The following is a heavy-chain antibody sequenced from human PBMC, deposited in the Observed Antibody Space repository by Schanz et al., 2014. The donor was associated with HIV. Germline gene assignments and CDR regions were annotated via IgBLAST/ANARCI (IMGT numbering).Heavy chain of an antibody. Sequence: QVQLVQSGAEVKKPGASVKVSCKASGYTFIKYDISWVRQAPGQGPEWVGWISLYSGDTNYAQKFQGRVTMTTDISTSTAYMELRSLRSDDTAVYYCARDRDNSNWFPEDFDYWGQGTPVTVSS. D-gene: IGHD6-13*01. V-gene: IGHV1-18*01. CDR1: GYTFIKYD. CDR3: ARDRDNSNWFPEDFDY. J-gene: IGHJ4*02. CDR2: ISLYSGDT.